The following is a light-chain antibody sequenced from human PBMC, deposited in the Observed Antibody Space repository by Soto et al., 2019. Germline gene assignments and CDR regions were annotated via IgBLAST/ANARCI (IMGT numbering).Light chain of an antibody. V-gene: IGKV3-20*01. CDR3: QQYGSSPST. CDR1: QSVSSNY. CDR2: GAS. J-gene: IGKJ1*01. Sequence: EIVLTQSPGTLSLSPGERATLSCRASQSVSSNYITWYQQKPGQAPRRLIFGASSRATGIPDRFSGSGPGTDFTLTISRLEPEDFAVYYCQQYGSSPSTFGQGTKVDI.